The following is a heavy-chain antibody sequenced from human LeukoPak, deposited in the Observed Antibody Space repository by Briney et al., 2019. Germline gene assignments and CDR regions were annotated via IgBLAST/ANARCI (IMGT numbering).Heavy chain of an antibody. Sequence: GRSLRLSCAASGFTFNTYAMHWVRQAPGRGMEWVSIISYDGSNKYYADSVKGRFTISRDNSKNTLYLQMNSLRAEDTAVYYCARLKDHSDYVWGSYRYTPELYFDYWGQGTLVTVSS. CDR2: ISYDGSNK. CDR3: ARLKDHSDYVWGSYRYTPELYFDY. J-gene: IGHJ4*02. D-gene: IGHD3-16*02. V-gene: IGHV3-30*04. CDR1: GFTFNTYA.